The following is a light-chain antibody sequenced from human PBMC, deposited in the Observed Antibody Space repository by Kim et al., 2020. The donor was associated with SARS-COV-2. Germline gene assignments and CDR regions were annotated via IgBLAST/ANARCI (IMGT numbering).Light chain of an antibody. CDR3: SSYTGSSAVV. Sequence: QSALTQPASVSGSPGQSITISCTGTSSDVGGYDYVSWYQHHPGKAPKLMIYDVNKRPSGVSNRFSGSKPGNTASLTFSGLQADDEADYYCSSYTGSSAVVFGGGTQLTVL. V-gene: IGLV2-14*03. CDR2: DVN. CDR1: SSDVGGYDY. J-gene: IGLJ2*01.